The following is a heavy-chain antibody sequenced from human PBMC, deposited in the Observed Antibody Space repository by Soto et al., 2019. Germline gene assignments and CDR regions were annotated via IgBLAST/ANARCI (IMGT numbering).Heavy chain of an antibody. CDR1: GFTFDDYA. Sequence: PGGSLRRSCAASGFTFDDYAMHWVRQAPGKGLEWVSGISWNSGSIGYADSVKGRFTISRDNAKNSLYLQMNSLRAEDTALYYCAKSSSSFYFDYWGQGT. J-gene: IGHJ4*02. CDR2: ISWNSGSI. V-gene: IGHV3-9*01. D-gene: IGHD6-6*01. CDR3: AKSSSSFYFDY.